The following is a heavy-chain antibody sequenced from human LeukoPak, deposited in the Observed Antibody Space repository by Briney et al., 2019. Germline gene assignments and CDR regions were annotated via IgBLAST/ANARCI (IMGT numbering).Heavy chain of an antibody. J-gene: IGHJ4*02. CDR1: GFTFSSYS. V-gene: IGHV3-48*01. CDR3: ARGPGCSSTSCYRSRYYFDY. D-gene: IGHD2-2*01. Sequence: GGSLRLSCAASGFTFSSYSMNWVRQAPGKGLEWVSYISSSSSTIYYADSVKGRFTISRDNAKNSLYLQMNSLRAEDTAVYYCARGPGCSSTSCYRSRYYFDYWGQGTLVTVSS. CDR2: ISSSSSTI.